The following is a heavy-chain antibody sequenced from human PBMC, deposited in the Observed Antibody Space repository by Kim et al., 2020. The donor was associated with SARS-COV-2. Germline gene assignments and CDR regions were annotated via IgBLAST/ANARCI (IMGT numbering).Heavy chain of an antibody. CDR1: GYTFTSYG. CDR3: ARDQESDSSGYYYADDAFDI. CDR2: ISAYNGNT. Sequence: ASVKVSCKASGYTFTSYGISWVRQAPGQGLEWMGWISAYNGNTNYAQKLQGRVTMTTDTSTSTAYMELRSLRSDDTAVYYCARDQESDSSGYYYADDAFDIWGQGTMVTVSS. D-gene: IGHD3-22*01. J-gene: IGHJ3*02. V-gene: IGHV1-18*04.